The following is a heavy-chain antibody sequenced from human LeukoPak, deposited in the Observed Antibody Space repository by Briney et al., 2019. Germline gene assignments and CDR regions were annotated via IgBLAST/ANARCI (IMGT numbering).Heavy chain of an antibody. D-gene: IGHD5-24*01. Sequence: ASVKVSCKASGGTFSSYAISWVRQAPGQGLEWMGGIIPIFGTANYAQKFQGRVTITADKSTSTAYMELSSLRSDDAAVYYCARVRDGYNDAFDIWGQGTMVTVSS. CDR1: GGTFSSYA. J-gene: IGHJ3*02. CDR2: IIPIFGTA. V-gene: IGHV1-69*06. CDR3: ARVRDGYNDAFDI.